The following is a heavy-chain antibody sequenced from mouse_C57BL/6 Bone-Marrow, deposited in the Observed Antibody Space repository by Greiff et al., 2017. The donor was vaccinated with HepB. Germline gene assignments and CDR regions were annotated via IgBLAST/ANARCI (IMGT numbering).Heavy chain of an antibody. V-gene: IGHV1-66*01. J-gene: IGHJ2*01. CDR2: IYPGSGNT. CDR3: ARGIAGGLDY. CDR1: GYSFTSYY. Sequence: VQLQQSGPELVKPGASVKISCKASGYSFTSYYIHWVKQRPGQGLEWIGWIYPGSGNTKYNEKFKGKATLTADTSSSTAYMQLSSLTSEDSAVYYCARGIAGGLDYWGQGTTLTVSS.